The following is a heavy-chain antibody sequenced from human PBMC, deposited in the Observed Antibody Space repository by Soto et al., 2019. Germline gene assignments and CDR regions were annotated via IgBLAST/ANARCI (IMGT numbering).Heavy chain of an antibody. CDR1: GGSMSSYS. CDR3: ARGGRDAFDI. Sequence: PPQTLSLTCTVSGGSMSSYSWSWIRQPPGKGLEWIGYIYYSGSTNYNPSLKSRVTISVDTSKNQFSLKLSSVTAADTAVYYCARGGRDAFDIWGQGTMVTVSS. J-gene: IGHJ3*02. CDR2: IYYSGST. V-gene: IGHV4-59*01.